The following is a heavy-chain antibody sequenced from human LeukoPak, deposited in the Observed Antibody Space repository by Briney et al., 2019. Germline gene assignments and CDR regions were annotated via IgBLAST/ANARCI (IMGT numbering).Heavy chain of an antibody. CDR2: ISSSGSTL. J-gene: IGHJ3*02. V-gene: IGHV3-48*03. CDR1: GYTFSSYE. Sequence: GGSLRLSCAASGYTFSSYEMNWVRQAPGKGLEWVSYISSSGSTLYYADSVKGRFTISRDNAKNSLYLQMNSLRAEDTAVYYCARAIAVVVVAAKSGAFDIWGQGTMVTVSS. CDR3: ARAIAVVVVAAKSGAFDI. D-gene: IGHD2-15*01.